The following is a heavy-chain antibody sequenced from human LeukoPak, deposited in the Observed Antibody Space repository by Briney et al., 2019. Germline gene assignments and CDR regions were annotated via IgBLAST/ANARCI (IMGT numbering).Heavy chain of an antibody. CDR3: AKDAPVNIVVVPSANS. Sequence: PGGSLRLSCAASGFTFSSYAMSWVRQAPGKGLEWVSAISGRGGSTNYADSVKGRFTISRDNSKNTLYLQMNSLRAEDTAVYYCAKDAPVNIVVVPSANSWGQGTLVTVSS. J-gene: IGHJ4*02. CDR1: GFTFSSYA. D-gene: IGHD2-2*01. V-gene: IGHV3-23*01. CDR2: ISGRGGST.